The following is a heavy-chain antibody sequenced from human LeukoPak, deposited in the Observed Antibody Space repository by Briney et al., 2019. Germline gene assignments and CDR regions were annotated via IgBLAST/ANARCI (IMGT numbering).Heavy chain of an antibody. J-gene: IGHJ5*02. CDR1: GGTFSSYA. D-gene: IGHD3-22*01. CDR3: ARAFRPYYYDSSGYYYVDWFDP. V-gene: IGHV1-69*13. Sequence: ASVKVSCKASGGTFSSYAISWVRQAPGQGLEWMGGIIPIFGTANYAQKFQGRVTITADESTSTAYMGLSSLRSEDTAVYYCARAFRPYYYDSSGYYYVDWFDPWGQGTLVTVSS. CDR2: IIPIFGTA.